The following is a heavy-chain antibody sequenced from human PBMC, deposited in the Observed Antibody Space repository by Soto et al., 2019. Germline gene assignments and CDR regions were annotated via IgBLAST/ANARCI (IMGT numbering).Heavy chain of an antibody. V-gene: IGHV3-23*01. CDR2: ISGSGTSP. J-gene: IGHJ4*02. CDR3: AKANVIYCSPTSCQRGYFDY. D-gene: IGHD2-2*01. Sequence: GGSLRLSCAASGFTYSNYAMSWVRQAPGKGLEWVSAISGSGTSPYYADSVKGRFTISRDNSKNALYLKMNNLRAEDTAIYYCAKANVIYCSPTSCQRGYFDYWGQGTLVTVSS. CDR1: GFTYSNYA.